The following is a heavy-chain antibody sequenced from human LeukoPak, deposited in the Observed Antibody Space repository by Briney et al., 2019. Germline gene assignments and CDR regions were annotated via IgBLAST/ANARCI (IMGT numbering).Heavy chain of an antibody. D-gene: IGHD3-16*02. CDR2: TYYSGTT. J-gene: IGHJ3*02. CDR3: ARDIYSYGGLVAFDI. V-gene: IGHV4-39*07. Sequence: SETLSLTCIVSGYSVSSSGYYWGWLRQPPGKGLEWIGNTYYSGTTYYNPSLKSRVTISLDTSKNQFSLNLSSVTAADTAVYYCARDIYSYGGLVAFDIWGQGTMVTVSS. CDR1: GYSVSSSGYY.